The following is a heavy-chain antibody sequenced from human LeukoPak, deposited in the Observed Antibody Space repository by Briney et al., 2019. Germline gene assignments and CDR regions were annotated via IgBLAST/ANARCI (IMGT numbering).Heavy chain of an antibody. J-gene: IGHJ6*03. Sequence: SETLSLTCAVYGGSFSGYYWSWIRQPPGKGLEWIGEINHSGSTNYNPSLKGRGTISVDTCKNQFSLKLSSVTAADTAVYYCARGLVIKYYYYYYMDVWGKGTTVTVSS. V-gene: IGHV4-34*01. CDR1: GGSFSGYY. CDR3: ARGLVIKYYYYYYMDV. D-gene: IGHD3-9*01. CDR2: INHSGST.